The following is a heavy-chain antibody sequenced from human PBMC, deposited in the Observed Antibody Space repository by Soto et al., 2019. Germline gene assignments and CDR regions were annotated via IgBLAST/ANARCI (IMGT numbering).Heavy chain of an antibody. CDR1: GFTFSDYY. J-gene: IGHJ4*02. V-gene: IGHV3-11*06. Sequence: PGGSLRLSCAASGFTFSDYYMSWIRQAPGKGLEWVSYISSSSYTNYADSVKGRFTISRDNAKNSLYLQMNSLRAEDTAVYYCARDQRCSGGSCLDYWGQGTLVTVSS. D-gene: IGHD2-15*01. CDR2: ISSSSYT. CDR3: ARDQRCSGGSCLDY.